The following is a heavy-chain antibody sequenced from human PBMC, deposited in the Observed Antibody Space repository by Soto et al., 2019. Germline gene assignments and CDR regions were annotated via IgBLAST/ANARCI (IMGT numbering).Heavy chain of an antibody. CDR2: IYYSGST. Sequence: SETLSLTCTVSGGSISSGGYYWSWIRQHPGKGLEWIGYIYYSGSTYYNPSLKSRVTISVDTSKNQFSLKLSSVTAADTAVYYCARDVVVDEFDYWGQGTLVTVSS. J-gene: IGHJ4*02. D-gene: IGHD2-15*01. CDR1: GGSISSGGYY. V-gene: IGHV4-31*03. CDR3: ARDVVVDEFDY.